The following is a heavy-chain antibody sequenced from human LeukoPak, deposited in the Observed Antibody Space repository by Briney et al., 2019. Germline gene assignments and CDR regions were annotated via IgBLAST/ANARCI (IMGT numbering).Heavy chain of an antibody. V-gene: IGHV4-34*01. CDR3: AFRSRVFGDQNY. Sequence: SETLSLTCAVYGGSFSGHYCIWIRQPPGKGLEWIGEIHHTGSTNYNPSLKSRVTISVDTSKNQFSLKLTSVTAADTAVYYCAFRSRVFGDQNYWGQGTLVTVSS. CDR1: GGSFSGHY. J-gene: IGHJ4*02. D-gene: IGHD3-16*01. CDR2: IHHTGST.